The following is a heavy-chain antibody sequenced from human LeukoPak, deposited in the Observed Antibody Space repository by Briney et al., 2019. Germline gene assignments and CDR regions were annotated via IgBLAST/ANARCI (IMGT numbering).Heavy chain of an antibody. CDR2: ITDSGRKT. J-gene: IGHJ4*02. Sequence: PGGSLRLSCAASGLTFSNYAMNWVRQASGKGLEWVSGITDSGRKTYYADYVKGRFSISRDNSENTVYLQMSDLRAEDTAVYYCAKVASADAQARLNYWGQGTLVIVSS. D-gene: IGHD6-19*01. V-gene: IGHV3-23*01. CDR3: AKVASADAQARLNY. CDR1: GLTFSNYA.